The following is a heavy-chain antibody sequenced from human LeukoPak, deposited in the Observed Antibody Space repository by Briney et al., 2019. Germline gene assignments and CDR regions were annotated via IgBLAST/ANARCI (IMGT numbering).Heavy chain of an antibody. V-gene: IGHV3-30*02. CDR1: GFTFSSYE. Sequence: PGGSLRLSCAASGFTFSSYEMNWVRQAPGKGLEWVAFIRYDGSNKYYADSVKGRFTMSRDNSKNTLYLQMNSLRAEDTAVYYCAKDWDDYYGSGSYFDYWGQGTLVTVSS. CDR3: AKDWDDYYGSGSYFDY. CDR2: IRYDGSNK. D-gene: IGHD3-10*01. J-gene: IGHJ4*02.